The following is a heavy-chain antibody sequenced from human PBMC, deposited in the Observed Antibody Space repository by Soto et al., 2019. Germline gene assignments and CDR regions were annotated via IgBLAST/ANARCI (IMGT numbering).Heavy chain of an antibody. D-gene: IGHD7-27*01. CDR1: GGSFSGYY. CDR2: INHSGST. CDR3: ARGIWGSRKNY. V-gene: IGHV4-34*01. J-gene: IGHJ4*02. Sequence: LSLTCAVYGGSFSGYYWSWIRQPPGKGLEWIGEINHSGSTNYNPSLKSRVTISVDTSKNQFSLKLSSVTAADTAVYYCARGIWGSRKNYWGQGTLVTVSS.